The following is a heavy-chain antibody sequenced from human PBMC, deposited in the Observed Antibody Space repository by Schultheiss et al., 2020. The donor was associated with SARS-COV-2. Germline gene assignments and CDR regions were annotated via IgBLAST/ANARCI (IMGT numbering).Heavy chain of an antibody. CDR2: IYYSGST. J-gene: IGHJ5*02. D-gene: IGHD2-15*01. CDR1: GGSISSGGYY. V-gene: IGHV4-31*03. CDR3: ARALRGVVVAPKHLDP. Sequence: SETLSLTCTVSGGSISSGGYYWSWIRQHPGKGLEWIGYIYYSGSTYYNPSLKSRVTISVDTSKNQFSLKLSSVTAADTAVYYCARALRGVVVAPKHLDPWGQGTLVTVSS.